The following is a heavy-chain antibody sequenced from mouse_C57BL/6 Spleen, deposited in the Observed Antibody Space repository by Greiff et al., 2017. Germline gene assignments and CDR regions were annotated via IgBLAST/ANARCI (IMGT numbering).Heavy chain of an antibody. CDR1: GFTFSDYY. D-gene: IGHD2-5*01. J-gene: IGHJ3*01. Sequence: EVQLVESGGGLVQPGGSLKLSCAASGFTFSDYYMYWVRQTPEKRLEWVAYISNGGGSTYYPDTVKGRFTISRDNAKNTLYLQMSRLKSEDTAMYYCARGESNYGGFAYWGQGTLVTVSA. V-gene: IGHV5-12*01. CDR2: ISNGGGST. CDR3: ARGESNYGGFAY.